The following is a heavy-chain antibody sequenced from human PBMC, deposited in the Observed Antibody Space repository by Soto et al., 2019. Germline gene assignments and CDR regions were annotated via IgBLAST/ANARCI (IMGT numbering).Heavy chain of an antibody. V-gene: IGHV4-59*01. J-gene: IGHJ6*02. CDR2: IYYSGST. Sequence: PSETLSLTCTVSGGSISSYYWSWIRQPPGKGLEWIGYIYYSGSTNYNPSLKSRVTISVDTSKNQFSLKLSSVTAADTAVYYCASSGSGIRYYYYGMDVWGQGTTVTVSS. D-gene: IGHD3-10*01. CDR1: GGSISSYY. CDR3: ASSGSGIRYYYYGMDV.